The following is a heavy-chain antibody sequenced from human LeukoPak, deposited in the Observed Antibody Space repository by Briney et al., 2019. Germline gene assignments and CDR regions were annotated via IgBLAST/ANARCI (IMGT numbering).Heavy chain of an antibody. V-gene: IGHV4-30-4*01. CDR3: AGDQGDYGDYGWFDP. D-gene: IGHD4-17*01. CDR2: IYHSGDT. J-gene: IGHJ5*02. Sequence: SETLSLTCTVSGGSVSSGDYYWSWIRQPPGKGPEWIGYIYHSGDTNYNPSLKSRATISVDTAKNQFSLRLSFVTAADTAVYYCAGDQGDYGDYGWFDPWGQGTQVTVSS. CDR1: GGSVSSGDYY.